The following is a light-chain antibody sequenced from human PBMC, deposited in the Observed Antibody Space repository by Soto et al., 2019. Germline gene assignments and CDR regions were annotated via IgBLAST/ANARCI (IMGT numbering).Light chain of an antibody. CDR2: KAS. J-gene: IGKJ1*01. Sequence: DIQMTQSPYTLSASVGDRVTITCRTSQSISSWLAWYQQKPGKAPKLLIDKASSLESGVPSRFSGSGSGTEFTLTISSLQPDDFATYYCQQYNSYSRTFGQGTKVEIK. CDR3: QQYNSYSRT. V-gene: IGKV1-5*03. CDR1: QSISSW.